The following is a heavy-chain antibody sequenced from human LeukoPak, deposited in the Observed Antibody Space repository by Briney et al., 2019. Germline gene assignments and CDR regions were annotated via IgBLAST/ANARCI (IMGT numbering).Heavy chain of an antibody. D-gene: IGHD2-15*01. CDR1: GFTFSSYA. Sequence: GGSLRLSCAASGFTFSSYAMHWVRQAPGKGLEWVAVISYDGSNKYYADSVKGRFTISRDNSKNTLYLQMNSLRAEDTAVYYCARGATVVAADYWGQGTLVTVSS. J-gene: IGHJ4*02. V-gene: IGHV3-30-3*01. CDR2: ISYDGSNK. CDR3: ARGATVVAADY.